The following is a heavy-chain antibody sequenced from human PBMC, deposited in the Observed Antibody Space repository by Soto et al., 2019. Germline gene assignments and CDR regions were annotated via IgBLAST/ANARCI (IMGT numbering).Heavy chain of an antibody. CDR3: ARGSAAGRGDWLDP. Sequence: SQTLSLTCDISGDIISSNSAAWNWIRQSPSRGLEWLGRTYYRSKWYNDYAVSVRGRITINPDTSKNQFSLQLKSVTPDDTAVYYCARGSAAGRGDWLDPWGQGPHVTVYS. J-gene: IGHJ5*02. V-gene: IGHV6-1*01. D-gene: IGHD6-13*01. CDR1: GDIISSNSAA. CDR2: TYYRSKWYN.